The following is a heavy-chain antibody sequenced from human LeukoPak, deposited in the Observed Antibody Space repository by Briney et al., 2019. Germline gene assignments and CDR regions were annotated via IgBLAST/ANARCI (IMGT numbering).Heavy chain of an antibody. CDR2: IYYSGST. Sequence: KPSETLSLTCTVSGGSISSSSYYWGWIRQPPGKGLEWIGSIYYSGSTNYNPSLKSRVTISVDTSKNQFSLKLSSVTAADTAVYYCARESRAAAGINWFDPWGQGTLVTVSS. D-gene: IGHD6-13*01. V-gene: IGHV4-39*07. CDR3: ARESRAAAGINWFDP. J-gene: IGHJ5*02. CDR1: GGSISSSSYY.